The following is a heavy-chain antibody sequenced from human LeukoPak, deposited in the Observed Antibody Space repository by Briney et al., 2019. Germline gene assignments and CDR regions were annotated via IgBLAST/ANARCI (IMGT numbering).Heavy chain of an antibody. V-gene: IGHV4-39*01. Sequence: SETLSLTCTASGGSISSSSYYWGWIRQPPGKGLEWIGSIYYRGSTYYNPSLKSRVTISVDTSKNQFSLKLSSVTAADTAVYYCARHEILSNWFDPWGQGTLVTVSS. D-gene: IGHD2-15*01. CDR1: GGSISSSSYY. J-gene: IGHJ5*02. CDR2: IYYRGST. CDR3: ARHEILSNWFDP.